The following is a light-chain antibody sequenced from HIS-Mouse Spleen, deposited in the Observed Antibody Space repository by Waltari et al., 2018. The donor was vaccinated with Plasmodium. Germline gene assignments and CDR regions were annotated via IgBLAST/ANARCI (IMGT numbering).Light chain of an antibody. CDR1: QSVSSN. J-gene: IGKJ3*01. CDR3: QQYNNWSFT. Sequence: EIVMTQSPATLSVSPGERATLSCRASQSVSSNLAWYQQKPGQAPRLLIYGAFTRATGIPARVSGSGSGTEFTLTISSLQAEDFAVYYCQQYNNWSFTFGPGTKVDIK. CDR2: GAF. V-gene: IGKV3-15*01.